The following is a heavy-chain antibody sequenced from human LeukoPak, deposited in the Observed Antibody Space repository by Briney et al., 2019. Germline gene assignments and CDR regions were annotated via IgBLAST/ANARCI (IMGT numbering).Heavy chain of an antibody. J-gene: IGHJ4*02. Sequence: SETLSLTCTISGDSINGHYWSWIRQPPGKRLEWIGDIHYKGSTNYNLPLKSRVTISVDTSKNHLSLNLTSVLAADTAIYYCARRDTGWNYCDYWGQGIQVTVSS. V-gene: IGHV4-59*08. CDR3: ARRDTGWNYCDY. CDR1: GDSINGHY. D-gene: IGHD6-19*01. CDR2: IHYKGST.